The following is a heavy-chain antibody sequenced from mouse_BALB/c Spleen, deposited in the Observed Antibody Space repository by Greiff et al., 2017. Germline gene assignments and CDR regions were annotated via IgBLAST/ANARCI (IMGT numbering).Heavy chain of an antibody. D-gene: IGHD1-1*01. V-gene: IGHV1-7*01. CDR2: INPSTGYT. J-gene: IGHJ3*01. CDR3: ARRDYYYGSSSSLFAY. Sequence: QVQLKESGAELAKPGASVKMSCKASGYTFTSYWMHWVKQRPGQGLEWIGYINPSTGYTEYNQKFKDKATLTADKSSSTAYMQLSSLTSEDSAVYYCARRDYYYGSSSSLFAYWGQGTLVTVSA. CDR1: GYTFTSYW.